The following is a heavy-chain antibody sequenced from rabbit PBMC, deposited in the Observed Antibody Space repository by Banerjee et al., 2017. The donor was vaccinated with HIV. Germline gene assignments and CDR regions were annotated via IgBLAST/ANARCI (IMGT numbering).Heavy chain of an antibody. CDR3: ARDSGSTYYETRLDL. V-gene: IGHV1S45*01. D-gene: IGHD8-1*01. CDR2: INTSSGNT. J-gene: IGHJ3*01. CDR1: GFSFSNGYV. Sequence: QEQLEESGGDLVKPEGSLTLTCTASGFSFSNGYVMCWVRQAPGKGLEWIACINTSSGNTVYASWAKGRFTISKTSSTTVTLQMTSLTAADTATYFCARDSGSTYYETRLDLWGPGTLVTVS.